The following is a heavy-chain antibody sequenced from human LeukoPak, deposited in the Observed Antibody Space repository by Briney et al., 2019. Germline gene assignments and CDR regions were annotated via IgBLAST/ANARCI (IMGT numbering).Heavy chain of an antibody. CDR3: AKESYSSSWYFGY. D-gene: IGHD6-13*01. V-gene: IGHV3-48*01. CDR2: ISSSSTI. CDR1: GFTFSSYS. J-gene: IGHJ4*02. Sequence: PGGSLRLSCAASGFTFSSYSMNWVRQAPGKGLEWVSYISSSSTIYYADSVKGRFTISRDNSKNTLYLQMNSLRAEDTAVYYCAKESYSSSWYFGYWGQGTLVTVSS.